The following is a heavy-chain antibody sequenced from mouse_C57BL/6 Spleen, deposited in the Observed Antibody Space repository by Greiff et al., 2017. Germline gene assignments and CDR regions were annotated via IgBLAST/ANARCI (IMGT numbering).Heavy chain of an antibody. CDR1: GYTFTDYY. J-gene: IGHJ4*01. Sequence: VQLQQSGPELVKPGASVKISCKASGYTFTDYYMNWVKQSHGKSLEWIGDINPNNGGTSYNQKFKGKATLTVDKSSSTAYMELRSLTSEDSAVYYCAAAQEDYAMDYWGQGTSVTVSS. CDR2: INPNNGGT. V-gene: IGHV1-26*01. CDR3: AAAQEDYAMDY. D-gene: IGHD3-2*02.